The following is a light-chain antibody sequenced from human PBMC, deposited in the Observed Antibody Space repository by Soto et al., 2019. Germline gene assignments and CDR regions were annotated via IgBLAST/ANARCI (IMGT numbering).Light chain of an antibody. CDR1: QSIRSW. V-gene: IGKV1-5*03. CDR3: QQYDGYWT. Sequence: DIQMTQSPSTLSASVGDRVTITCRASQSIRSWLAWYQQKPGKAPNLLIYRASRLESGVPSRFSGSGSETEFTLTISSLQPDDFATYYCQQYDGYWTFGQGTKVEIK. J-gene: IGKJ1*01. CDR2: RAS.